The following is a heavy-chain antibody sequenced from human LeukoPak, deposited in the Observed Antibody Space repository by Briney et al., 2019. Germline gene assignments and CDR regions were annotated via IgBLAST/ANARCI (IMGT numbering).Heavy chain of an antibody. CDR2: IYYSGST. CDR1: GGSISNYY. D-gene: IGHD6-6*01. CDR3: ARENIAARPLDY. Sequence: SETLSLTCTVSGGSISNYYWSWIRQPPGKGLEWIGYIYYSGSTNYNPSLKSRVTISVDTSKNQFSLKLSSVTAADTAVYYCARENIAARPLDYWGQGTLVTVSS. J-gene: IGHJ4*02. V-gene: IGHV4-59*01.